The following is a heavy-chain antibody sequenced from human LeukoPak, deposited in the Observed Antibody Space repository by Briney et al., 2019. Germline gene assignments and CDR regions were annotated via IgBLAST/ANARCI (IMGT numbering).Heavy chain of an antibody. CDR2: INPNSGGT. J-gene: IGHJ4*02. V-gene: IGHV1-2*02. CDR1: GYTFTGYF. CDR3: ARSWGVEMSTIEPFDY. Sequence: ASVKASCKASGYTFTGYFVHWVRQAPGQGLEWMGWINPNSGGTNYAQKFQGRVTMTRDTSISTAYMDVRRMRYDDTAVYYCARSWGVEMSTIEPFDYWGQGTLVTVSS. D-gene: IGHD5/OR15-5a*01.